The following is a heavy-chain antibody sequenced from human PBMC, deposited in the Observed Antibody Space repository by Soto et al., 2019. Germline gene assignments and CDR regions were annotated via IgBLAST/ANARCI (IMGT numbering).Heavy chain of an antibody. J-gene: IGHJ2*01. CDR1: GFTVSSSY. CDR2: IYTGGNT. V-gene: IGHV3-66*04. Sequence: EVQLVESGGGLVQPGGSLRLSCAASGFTVSSSYMGWVRHAPGKGLEWVSSIYTGGNTYYADSVRGSFTVSTDNSKDTLYLQMNSLRVDDAAMYYCARHVGSYWYFDLWGRGTLVTVSS. CDR3: ARHVGSYWYFDL. D-gene: IGHD1-26*01.